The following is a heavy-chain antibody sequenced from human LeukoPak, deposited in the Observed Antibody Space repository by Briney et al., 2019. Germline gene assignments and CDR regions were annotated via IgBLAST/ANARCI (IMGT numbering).Heavy chain of an antibody. CDR2: TRSSSSPI. V-gene: IGHV3-48*01. Sequence: TGGSLRLSCAASGFTFSSYSMNWVHQAPGKGLEWVSYTRSSSSPIYYADSVKGRFTISRDNANNSLYLQMNSLRAEDTAVYYCARDHHRRLYDSQARDTFDIWGQGTKVTVSS. CDR3: ARDHHRRLYDSQARDTFDI. D-gene: IGHD2/OR15-2a*01. CDR1: GFTFSSYS. J-gene: IGHJ3*02.